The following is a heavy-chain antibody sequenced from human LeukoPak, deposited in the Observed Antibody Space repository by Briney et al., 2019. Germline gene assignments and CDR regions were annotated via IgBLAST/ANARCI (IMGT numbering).Heavy chain of an antibody. CDR3: ASGLLDTLYNWFDP. V-gene: IGHV3-21*01. CDR1: GFTFSNYS. Sequence: GGSLRLSCAASGFTFSNYSMNWVRQAPGKGLEWVSSISSSSSYIYYADSVKGRFTISRDNAKNSLYPQMNSLRAEDTAVYYCASGLLDTLYNWFDPWGQGTLVTVSS. CDR2: ISSSSSYI. D-gene: IGHD5-18*01. J-gene: IGHJ5*02.